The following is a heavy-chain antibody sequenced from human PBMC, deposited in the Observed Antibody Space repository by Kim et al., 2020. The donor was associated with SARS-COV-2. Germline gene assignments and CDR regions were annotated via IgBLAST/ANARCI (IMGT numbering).Heavy chain of an antibody. CDR3: SKSRAFDY. J-gene: IGHJ4*02. V-gene: IGHV1-2*02. D-gene: IGHD1-26*01. Sequence: NSGGTRFSQKFQGRVTVTRGTSISTAYMELSGLRSDDTAVYYCSKSRAFDYWGQGTLVTVSS. CDR2: NSGGT.